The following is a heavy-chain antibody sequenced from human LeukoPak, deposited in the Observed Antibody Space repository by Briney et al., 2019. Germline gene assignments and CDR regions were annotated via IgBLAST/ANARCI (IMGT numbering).Heavy chain of an antibody. CDR2: IYSSGTT. J-gene: IGHJ2*01. V-gene: IGHV4-4*07. CDR3: ARRNWNYWYFDL. Sequence: SETLSLTCTVSDGSICGYYWSWIRQPAGKGLEWIGRIYSSGTTNYNPSLKSRVTMSMDTSKNQFSLNLNSVTAADTAVYYCARRNWNYWYFDLWGRGTLVTVSS. D-gene: IGHD1-20*01. CDR1: DGSICGYY.